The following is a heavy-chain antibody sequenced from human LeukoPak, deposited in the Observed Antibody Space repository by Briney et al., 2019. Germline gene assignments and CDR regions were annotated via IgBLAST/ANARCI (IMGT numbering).Heavy chain of an antibody. CDR2: INPNGGAT. Sequence: GASVKVSCKASGYTFTHYYIHWVRQAPGPGLECMGIINPNGGATSYTQKFQGRVTMTRDTSTSTVYMELSSLRSEDTAVYYCARVMVAWFGDKAFDYWGQGTLVTASS. V-gene: IGHV1-46*01. D-gene: IGHD3-10*01. J-gene: IGHJ4*02. CDR3: ARVMVAWFGDKAFDY. CDR1: GYTFTHYY.